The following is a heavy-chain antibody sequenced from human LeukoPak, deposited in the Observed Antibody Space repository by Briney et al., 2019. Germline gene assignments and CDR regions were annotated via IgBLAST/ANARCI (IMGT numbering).Heavy chain of an antibody. Sequence: GESLKISCKGSGYTFTTYWIGWVRQLPGKGLEWTGIIYPGDSDTRYSPSFQGQVTISADKSISTAYLQWSSLKASDTAMYYCARTQESSGWDFDYWGQGTLVTVSS. D-gene: IGHD6-19*01. J-gene: IGHJ4*02. CDR2: IYPGDSDT. V-gene: IGHV5-51*01. CDR1: GYTFTTYW. CDR3: ARTQESSGWDFDY.